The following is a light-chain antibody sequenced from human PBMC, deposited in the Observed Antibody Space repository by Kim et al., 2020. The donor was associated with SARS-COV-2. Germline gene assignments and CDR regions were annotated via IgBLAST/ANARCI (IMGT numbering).Light chain of an antibody. CDR3: QQRSDWPLT. Sequence: SPGDTATLSCRASQSVGRFLAWYQHSPGQVPRLLISNASNRATGVPARFSGSGSGTDFALTINNLEPEDFTVYYCQQRSDWPLTFGGGTKVEIK. J-gene: IGKJ4*01. CDR2: NAS. CDR1: QSVGRF. V-gene: IGKV3-11*01.